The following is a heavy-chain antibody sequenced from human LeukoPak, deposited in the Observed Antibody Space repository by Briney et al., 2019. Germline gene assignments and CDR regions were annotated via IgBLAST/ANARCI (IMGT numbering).Heavy chain of an antibody. Sequence: PGGSLRLSCAASGFTFSSYDMHWVRQATGKGLEWVSAIGTAGDTYYPGSVKGRFTISRENAKNSLYLQMNSLRAGDTAVYYCARDRLGTDCGGDLCWVMDVWGKGTTVTVSS. J-gene: IGHJ6*04. V-gene: IGHV3-13*01. CDR2: IGTAGDT. D-gene: IGHD2-21*02. CDR3: ARDRLGTDCGGDLCWVMDV. CDR1: GFTFSSYD.